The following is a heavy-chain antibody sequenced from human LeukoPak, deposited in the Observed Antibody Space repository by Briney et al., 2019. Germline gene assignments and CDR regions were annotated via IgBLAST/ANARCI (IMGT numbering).Heavy chain of an antibody. CDR3: ARGPYYYYYMDV. V-gene: IGHV4-31*03. CDR2: IYYSGST. J-gene: IGHJ6*03. CDR1: GGSISSGGYY. Sequence: PSETLSLTCTVSGGSISSGGYYWSWIRQHPGKDLEWIGYIYYSGSTYYNPSLKSRVTISVDTSKNQFSLKLSSVTAADTAVYYCARGPYYYYYMDVWGKGTTVTVSS.